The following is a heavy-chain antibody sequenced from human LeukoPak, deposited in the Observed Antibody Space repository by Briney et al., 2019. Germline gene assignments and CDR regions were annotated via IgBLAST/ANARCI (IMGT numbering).Heavy chain of an antibody. CDR1: GGSISSRNW. J-gene: IGHJ4*02. CDR3: ARADVEMATINFDY. D-gene: IGHD5-24*01. Sequence: PSETLSLTCAVSGGSISSRNWWTWVRQPPGKGLEWIGEISHSGSTNYNPSLKSRVTISVDTSKNQFSLKLSSVTAADTAVYYCARADVEMATINFDYWGQGTLVTVSS. V-gene: IGHV4-4*02. CDR2: ISHSGST.